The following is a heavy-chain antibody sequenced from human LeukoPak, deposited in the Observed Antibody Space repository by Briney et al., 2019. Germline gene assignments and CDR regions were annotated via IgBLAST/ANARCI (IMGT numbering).Heavy chain of an antibody. Sequence: SETLSLTCTVSGASITVHYLTWIRQPPGNGLEWIGYISHIGSTNYNPSLKSRVTISVDTSKNQFSLKLTSVTAADTALYYCARDRISINALDMWGQGTMVTVSS. CDR3: ARDRISINALDM. J-gene: IGHJ3*02. D-gene: IGHD1-14*01. CDR1: GASITVHY. V-gene: IGHV4-59*11. CDR2: ISHIGST.